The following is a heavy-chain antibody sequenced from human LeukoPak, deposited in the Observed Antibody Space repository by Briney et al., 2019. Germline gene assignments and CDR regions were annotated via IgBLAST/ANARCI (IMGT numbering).Heavy chain of an antibody. CDR1: VGSISSGNW. J-gene: IGHJ6*02. V-gene: IGHV4-4*02. CDR2: IHHNGTR. D-gene: IGHD2-2*02. CDR3: ASAPILRGEGGEHYRCCWDV. Sequence: PSGTLSLTCGVSVGSISSGNWWTWVRQSPGKGLEWIGEIHHNGTRNYNPSLKSRVIISLDTFKNHISLILTSLTAADTAVYYCASAPILRGEGGEHYRCCWDVWGQGTTVIVSS.